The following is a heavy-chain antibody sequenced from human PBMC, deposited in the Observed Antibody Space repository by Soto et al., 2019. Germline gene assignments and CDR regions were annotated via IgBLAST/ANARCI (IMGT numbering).Heavy chain of an antibody. CDR2: IYYSGST. CDR3: ARDLRYSGSPRGFDY. Sequence: PSETLSLTCTVSGGSISSYYWSWIRQPPGKGLEWIGYIYYSGSTNYNPSLKSRVTISVDTSKNQFSLKLSSVTAADTAVYYCARDLRYSGSPRGFDYWGQGTLVTVSS. CDR1: GGSISSYY. V-gene: IGHV4-59*01. J-gene: IGHJ4*02. D-gene: IGHD1-26*01.